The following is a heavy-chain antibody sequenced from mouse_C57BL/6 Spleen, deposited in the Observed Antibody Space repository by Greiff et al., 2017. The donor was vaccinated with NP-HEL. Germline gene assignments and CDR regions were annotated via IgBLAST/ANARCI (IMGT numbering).Heavy chain of an antibody. CDR1: GYTFTSYW. J-gene: IGHJ1*03. CDR3: ARLDGNYWYFDV. Sequence: LQQPGAELVRPGSSVKLSCKASGYTFTSYWMHWVKQRPIQGLEWIGNINPSDSETHYNQKFKDKATLTVDKSSSTAYMQLSSLTSEDSAVYYCARLDGNYWYFDVWGTGTTVTVSS. V-gene: IGHV1-52*01. CDR2: INPSDSET. D-gene: IGHD2-1*01.